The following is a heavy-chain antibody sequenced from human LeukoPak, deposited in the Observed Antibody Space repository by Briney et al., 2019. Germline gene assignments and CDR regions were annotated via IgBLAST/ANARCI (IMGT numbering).Heavy chain of an antibody. Sequence: SETLSLTCTVSGGSISSYYWSWIRQPPGKGLEWIGYIYYSGSTNYNPSLKSRVTISVDTSKNQFSLKLSSVTAADTAVYYCARDTYDSSGYPNKNWFDPWGQGTLVTVSS. V-gene: IGHV4-59*12. J-gene: IGHJ5*02. CDR2: IYYSGST. D-gene: IGHD3-22*01. CDR1: GGSISSYY. CDR3: ARDTYDSSGYPNKNWFDP.